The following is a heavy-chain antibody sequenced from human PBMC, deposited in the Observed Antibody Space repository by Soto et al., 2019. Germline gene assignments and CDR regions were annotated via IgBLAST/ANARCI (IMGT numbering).Heavy chain of an antibody. CDR3: ARAAVAGTHPNWYFDL. V-gene: IGHV3-33*01. Sequence: ESVGGVVQPGRSLRLSCAASGFTFSSYGMHWVRQAPGKGLEWVAVIWYDGSNKYYADSVKGRFTISRDNSKNTLYLQMNSLRAEDTAVYYCARAAVAGTHPNWYFDLWGRGTLVTVSS. J-gene: IGHJ2*01. CDR1: GFTFSSYG. D-gene: IGHD6-19*01. CDR2: IWYDGSNK.